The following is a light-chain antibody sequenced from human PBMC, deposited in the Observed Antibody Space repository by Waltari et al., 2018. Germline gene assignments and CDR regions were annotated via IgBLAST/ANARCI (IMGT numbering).Light chain of an antibody. CDR2: DDN. CDR1: GWPKHY. V-gene: IGLV3-10*01. CDR3: YSKDTDGGSQGK. Sequence: YDLTQPPSVSVSPGQTAAITCSGDGWPKHYTFWYRQKSGQAPGLVMYDDNKRPTGIPGRFSGSSAGTVATLTITGAQVDDEADYYCYSKDTDGGSQGKIGGGTKLTVL. J-gene: IGLJ2*01.